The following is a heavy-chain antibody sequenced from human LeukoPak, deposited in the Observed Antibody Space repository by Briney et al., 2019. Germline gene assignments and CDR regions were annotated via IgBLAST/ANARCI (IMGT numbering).Heavy chain of an antibody. CDR1: GYTFTSYG. J-gene: IGHJ5*02. V-gene: IGHV1-18*01. Sequence: ASVKVSCKASGYTFTSYGISWVRQAPGQGLEWMGWISAYNGNTNYAQKLQGRVTMTTDTSTSTAYMELRSLRSDDTAVYYCARDHRQLPQANWFDPWGQGTLVTVSS. D-gene: IGHD2-2*01. CDR2: ISAYNGNT. CDR3: ARDHRQLPQANWFDP.